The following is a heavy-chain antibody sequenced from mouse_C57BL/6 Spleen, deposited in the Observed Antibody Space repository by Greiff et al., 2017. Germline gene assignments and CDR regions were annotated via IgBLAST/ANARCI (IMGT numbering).Heavy chain of an antibody. D-gene: IGHD1-1*01. CDR2: IYPGDGDT. J-gene: IGHJ2*01. CDR1: GYAFSSSW. Sequence: VQVVESGPELVKPGASVKISCKASGYAFSSSWMNWVKQRPGKGLEWIGRIYPGDGDTNYNGKFKGKATLTADKSSSTAYMQLSSLTSEDSAVYFCARSDYYGSSYDYGGQGTTLTVSS. V-gene: IGHV1-82*01. CDR3: ARSDYYGSSYDY.